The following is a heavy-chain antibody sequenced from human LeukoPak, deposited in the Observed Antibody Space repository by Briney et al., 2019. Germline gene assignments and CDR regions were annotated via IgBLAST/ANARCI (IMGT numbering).Heavy chain of an antibody. CDR2: ITSNGGST. CDR1: GFTFSSYA. D-gene: IGHD4-17*01. Sequence: GVSLRLSCAASGFTFSSYAMYWVRQAPGKGLEYVSAITSNGGSTYYANSVKGRFTISRDNSKNTLYLQMGSLGAEDMAVYYCARGNSVTYHFYGLDVWGQGTTVTVSS. CDR3: ARGNSVTYHFYGLDV. J-gene: IGHJ6*02. V-gene: IGHV3-64*01.